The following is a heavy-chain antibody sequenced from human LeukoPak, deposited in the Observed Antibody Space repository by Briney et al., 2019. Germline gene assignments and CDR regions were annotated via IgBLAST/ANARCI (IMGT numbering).Heavy chain of an antibody. J-gene: IGHJ4*02. D-gene: IGHD6-6*01. CDR2: INLGGST. Sequence: SETLSLTCTVSGDSISSYYWSWIRQSPGEGLEWIGEINLGGSTNYNPSLKSRVTMTIDTSKKEVSLKLTSVTAADTSIYFCATSTKTVRPDSWDSWGQGTLVSVSS. CDR1: GDSISSYY. CDR3: ATSTKTVRPDSWDS. V-gene: IGHV4-34*01.